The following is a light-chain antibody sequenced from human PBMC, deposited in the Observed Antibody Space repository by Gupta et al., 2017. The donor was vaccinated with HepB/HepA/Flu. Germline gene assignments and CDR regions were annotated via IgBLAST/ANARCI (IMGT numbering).Light chain of an antibody. J-gene: IGKJ1*01. CDR3: QQYYSTPWT. Sequence: DIVMTQSPDSLAVSLGERATINCKSSQSVLYSSNNKNYLAWYQQKPVHPPKLLIYWASTRESGVPDRFSGSGSGTDFHLTSSSLQAEDVAVYYCQQYYSTPWTFGQGTKVEIK. V-gene: IGKV4-1*01. CDR1: QSVLYSSNNKNY. CDR2: WAS.